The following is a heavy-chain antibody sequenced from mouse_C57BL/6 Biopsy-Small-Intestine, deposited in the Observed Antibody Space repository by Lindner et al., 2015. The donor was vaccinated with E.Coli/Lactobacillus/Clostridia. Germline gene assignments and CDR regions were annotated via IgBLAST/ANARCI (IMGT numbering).Heavy chain of an antibody. CDR2: INPSNGGT. CDR3: ARRRDYYAMDY. J-gene: IGHJ4*01. Sequence: VQLQESGPELVKPGASVKISCKASGYAFSSSWMNWVNQRPGQGLEWIGNINPSNGGTNYNEKFKSKATLTADKSSSTAYMQLSSLTSEDSAVYFCARRRDYYAMDYWGQGTSVTVSS. CDR1: GYAFSSSW. V-gene: IGHV1-82*01.